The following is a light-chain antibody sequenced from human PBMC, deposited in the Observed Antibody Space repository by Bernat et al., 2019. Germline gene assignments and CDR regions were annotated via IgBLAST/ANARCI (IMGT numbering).Light chain of an antibody. J-gene: IGKJ2*01. V-gene: IGKV2-28*01. Sequence: DIMMTQSPLFLPVTPGEPAPISCKSSQSLTHSNGYKYLDWYVQRPGQSPQLPIYLGSNRPSGVPDRLSGSGSGKRFTLKIRRVEAEDVGIYCCVQSLQTPYTFGQGTKLEIK. CDR1: QSLTHSNGYKY. CDR3: VQSLQTPYT. CDR2: LGS.